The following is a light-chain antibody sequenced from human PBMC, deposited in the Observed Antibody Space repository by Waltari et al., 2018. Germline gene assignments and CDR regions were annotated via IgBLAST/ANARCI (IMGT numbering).Light chain of an antibody. CDR3: QSTDDSGTHVI. Sequence: SSAVTQPPSVSVSPGQTATIICSGDALATKYVYWFQQKPGQSPGAVVLRATGRPSGIPERFSGSTSGATATLTITGVQAEDEANYLCQSTDDSGTHVIVGGGTQLTVL. CDR1: ALATKY. V-gene: IGLV3-25*03. CDR2: RAT. J-gene: IGLJ2*01.